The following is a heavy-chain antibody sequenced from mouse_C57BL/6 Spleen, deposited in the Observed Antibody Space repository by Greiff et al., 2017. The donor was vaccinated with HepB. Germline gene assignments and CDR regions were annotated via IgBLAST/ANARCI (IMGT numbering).Heavy chain of an antibody. V-gene: IGHV8-8*01. D-gene: IGHD2-5*01. Sequence: QVTLKVSGPGILQPSQTLSLTCSFSGFSLSTFGMGLGWIRQPSGKGLEWLAHICWDDDKYSNPALKRRITISKDTYKNQVFLMSANVDTAETATYYCARMDSNRYYFDDWGQGTTLTVSS. J-gene: IGHJ2*01. CDR2: ICWDDDK. CDR1: GFSLSTFGMG. CDR3: ARMDSNRYYFDD.